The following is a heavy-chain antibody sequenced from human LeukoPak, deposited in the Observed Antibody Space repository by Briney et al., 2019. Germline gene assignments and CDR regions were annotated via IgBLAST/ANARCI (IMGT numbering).Heavy chain of an antibody. J-gene: IGHJ4*02. D-gene: IGHD2-15*01. CDR2: INPNSGGT. Sequence: ASVKVSCKASGYTFTGYYMHWVRQAPGQGLEWMGWINPNSGGTNYAQKFQGRVTMTRDTSISTAYMKLSRLRSDDTAVYYCAREVAYCSGGSCYYPKDYWGQGTLVTVSS. CDR1: GYTFTGYY. V-gene: IGHV1-2*02. CDR3: AREVAYCSGGSCYYPKDY.